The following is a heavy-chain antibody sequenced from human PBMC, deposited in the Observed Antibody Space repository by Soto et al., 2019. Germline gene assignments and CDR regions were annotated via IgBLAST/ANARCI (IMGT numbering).Heavy chain of an antibody. D-gene: IGHD3-22*01. J-gene: IGHJ5*01. CDR2: MHYSGRA. V-gene: IGHV4-31*03. CDR3: ARYFFDSSGYSNWFDS. CDR1: GGSTSSGAYY. Sequence: QVQLQESGPGLVKPSQTLSLTCTVSGGSTSSGAYYWGWIRQHSGKGLEWIGYMHYSGRAYYNPSLTTRVTISVDTSMNQFSLKLRSVTAADTAMYYCARYFFDSSGYSNWFDSWGQGTLVTVSS.